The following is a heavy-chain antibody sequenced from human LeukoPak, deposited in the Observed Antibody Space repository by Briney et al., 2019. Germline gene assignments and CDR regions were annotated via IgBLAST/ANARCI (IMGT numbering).Heavy chain of an antibody. Sequence: GGSLRLSCATSGFTFSSNWMSWVRHAPGRGLEWVANIKPDGSAEYYADVVKGRFTISRDNAKNSLYLQINSLRAEDTAVYYCARSSYSSSSSVWGQGTMVTVSS. CDR1: GFTFSSNW. D-gene: IGHD6-6*01. CDR2: IKPDGSAE. V-gene: IGHV3-7*03. CDR3: ARSSYSSSSSV. J-gene: IGHJ3*01.